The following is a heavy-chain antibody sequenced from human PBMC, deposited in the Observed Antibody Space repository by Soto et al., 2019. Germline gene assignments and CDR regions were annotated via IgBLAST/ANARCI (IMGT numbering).Heavy chain of an antibody. D-gene: IGHD3-10*01. CDR2: ISGSGGST. J-gene: IGHJ3*02. V-gene: IGHV3-23*01. CDR1: GFTFSSYA. Sequence: PGGSLRLSCAASGFTFSSYAMSWVRQAPGKGLEWVSAISGSGGSTYYADSVKGRFTISRDNSKNTLYLQTNSLRAEDTAVYYCAKEFYYGPGRPDAFDIWGQGTMVTVS. CDR3: AKEFYYGPGRPDAFDI.